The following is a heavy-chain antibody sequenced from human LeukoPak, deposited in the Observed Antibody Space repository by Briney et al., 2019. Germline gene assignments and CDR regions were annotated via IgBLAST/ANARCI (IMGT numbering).Heavy chain of an antibody. Sequence: GASVKVSCKASGYTFTTHGIAWVRQAPGQGLEWMGWISAHSGNTNYARSLQGRVTMTTGTFTNTAYMELSSLRSDDPAVYYCSRGGNFDFWGRGTLVTVSS. CDR3: SRGGNFDF. J-gene: IGHJ2*01. CDR1: GYTFTTHG. D-gene: IGHD1-26*01. CDR2: ISAHSGNT. V-gene: IGHV1-18*01.